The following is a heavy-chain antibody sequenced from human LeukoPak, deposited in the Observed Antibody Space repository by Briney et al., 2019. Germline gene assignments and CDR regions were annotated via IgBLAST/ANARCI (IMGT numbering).Heavy chain of an antibody. CDR3: ARETLYYDFWSGYNDAFDI. V-gene: IGHV1-2*06. CDR2: INPNSGGT. CDR1: GYTLTGYY. J-gene: IGHJ3*02. Sequence: ASVKVSCKVSGYTLTGYYMHWMRQAPGQGLEWMGRINPNSGGTNYAQKFQGRVTMTRDTSISTAYMELSRLRSDDTAVYYCARETLYYDFWSGYNDAFDIWGQGTMVTVSS. D-gene: IGHD3-3*01.